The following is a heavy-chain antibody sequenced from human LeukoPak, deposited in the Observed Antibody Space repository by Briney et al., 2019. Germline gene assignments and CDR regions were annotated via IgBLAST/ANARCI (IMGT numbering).Heavy chain of an antibody. D-gene: IGHD4-23*01. CDR2: IYYSGST. J-gene: IGHJ3*02. CDR3: ASSLTPGGAFDI. Sequence: PSETLSLTCTVSGGSISSGDYYWSWIRQPPGKGLEWIGYIYYSGSTYYNPSLKSRVTISVDTSKNQFSLKLSSVTAADTAVYYCASSLTPGGAFDIWGQGTMVTVSS. CDR1: GGSISSGDYY. V-gene: IGHV4-30-4*01.